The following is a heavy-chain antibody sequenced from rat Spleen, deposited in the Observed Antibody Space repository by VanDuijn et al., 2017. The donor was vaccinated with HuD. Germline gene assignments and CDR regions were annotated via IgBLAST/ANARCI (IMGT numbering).Heavy chain of an antibody. D-gene: IGHD1-12*02. CDR1: GFSLTSYG. CDR3: ARSDYDGSYYSYWYFDF. J-gene: IGHJ1*01. CDR2: IWSGGST. V-gene: IGHV2S8*01. Sequence: QVQLKESGPGLVQPSRTLSLTCTVSGFSLTSYGVSWVRQPPGKGLEWIAAIWSGGSTYYNSALKSRLSISRDTSKSQVLLKMNSLQTEDTAMYFCARSDYDGSYYSYWYFDFWGPGTMVTVSS.